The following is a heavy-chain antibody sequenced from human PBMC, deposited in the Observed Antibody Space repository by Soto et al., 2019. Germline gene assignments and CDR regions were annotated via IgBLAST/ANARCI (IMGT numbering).Heavy chain of an antibody. CDR1: GGXISSSSYY. Sequence: TSETLSLTCTVSGGXISSSSYYWGWIRQPPGKGLEWIGSIYYSGSTYYNPSLKSRVTISVDTSKNQFSLKLSSVTAADTAVYYCARQETTSSGMDVWGQGTTVTVSS. D-gene: IGHD4-17*01. CDR3: ARQETTSSGMDV. CDR2: IYYSGST. V-gene: IGHV4-39*01. J-gene: IGHJ6*02.